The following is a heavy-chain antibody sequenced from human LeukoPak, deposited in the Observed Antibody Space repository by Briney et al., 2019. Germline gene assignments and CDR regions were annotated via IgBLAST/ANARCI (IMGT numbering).Heavy chain of an antibody. CDR2: IYYSGST. J-gene: IGHJ4*02. V-gene: IGHV4-39*01. CDR3: ARGQWLPTPIDY. D-gene: IGHD6-19*01. Sequence: SETLSLTCTVSGGSISSSSYYWGWIRQPPGKGLGWIGSIYYSGSTYYNPSLKSRVTISVDTSKNQFSLKLSSVTAADTAVYYCARGQWLPTPIDYWGQGTLVTVSS. CDR1: GGSISSSSYY.